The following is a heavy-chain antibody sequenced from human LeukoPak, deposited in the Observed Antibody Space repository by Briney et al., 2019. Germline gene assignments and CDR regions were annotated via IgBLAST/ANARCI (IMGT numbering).Heavy chain of an antibody. V-gene: IGHV3-21*01. CDR2: ITSSGAYI. CDR3: ARSNVDTAMVKPFGY. Sequence: GGSLRLSCAASGFTFNYYNMNWVRQAPGKALEWVSSITSSGAYIFYADSVKGRFTISRDNAKNSLYLQMNSLRAEDTAVYYCARSNVDTAMVKPFGYWGQGTLVTVSS. J-gene: IGHJ4*02. D-gene: IGHD5-18*01. CDR1: GFTFNYYN.